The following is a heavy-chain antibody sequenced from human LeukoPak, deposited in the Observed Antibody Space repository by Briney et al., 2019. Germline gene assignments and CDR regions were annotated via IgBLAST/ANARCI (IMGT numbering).Heavy chain of an antibody. CDR2: ISYDSRSI. Sequence: PGGSLRLSCAASGFTFSNAWMNWVRQAPGKGLEWVSTISYDSRSIGYADSVKGRFTISRDNAKSSTFLQMNSLRVEDTAVYYCARDGSEWSRDLWGQGTLVTVSS. CDR1: GFTFSNAW. CDR3: ARDGSEWSRDL. D-gene: IGHD2-15*01. J-gene: IGHJ5*02. V-gene: IGHV3-21*01.